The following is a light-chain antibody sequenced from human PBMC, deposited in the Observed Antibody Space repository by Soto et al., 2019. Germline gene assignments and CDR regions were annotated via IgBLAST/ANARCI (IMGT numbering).Light chain of an antibody. J-gene: IGKJ5*01. Sequence: QMTHSPSSLSSSLCDRVTITGRASQGISTWLAWYQQKPGRAPKLLIYAASSLQSGVPSRFSGSGSGRDFTLTISSVQPEDFATYYCQQANTYPITFGQGTRLEIK. V-gene: IGKV1D-12*01. CDR3: QQANTYPIT. CDR2: AAS. CDR1: QGISTW.